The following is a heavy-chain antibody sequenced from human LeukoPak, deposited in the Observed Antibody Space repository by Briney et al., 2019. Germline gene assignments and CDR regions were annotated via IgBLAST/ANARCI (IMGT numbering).Heavy chain of an antibody. V-gene: IGHV4-4*07. Sequence: SETLSLTCTVSGGSISSYYWSWIRQPAGKGLEWIGRIYTSGSTNYNPSLKSRVTMSVDTSKNQFSLKLSSVTAADTAVYYCARDGAIFGVAPLVPNYYYYYMDVWGKGTTVTVSS. CDR1: GGSISSYY. CDR3: ARDGAIFGVAPLVPNYYYYYMDV. CDR2: IYTSGST. D-gene: IGHD3-3*01. J-gene: IGHJ6*03.